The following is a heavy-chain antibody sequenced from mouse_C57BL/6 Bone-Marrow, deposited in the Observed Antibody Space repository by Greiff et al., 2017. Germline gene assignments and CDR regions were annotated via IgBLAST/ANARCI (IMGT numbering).Heavy chain of an antibody. CDR2: IDPSDSYT. CDR3: ARSLYYCGSSWYFDV. Sequence: QVQLQQSGAELVMPGASVKLSCKASGYTFTSYWMHWVKQRPGQGLEWIGEIDPSDSYTNYNQKFKGKSTLTVDKSSSTAYMQLSSLTSEDSAVYYCARSLYYCGSSWYFDVWGTGTTVTVSS. J-gene: IGHJ1*03. D-gene: IGHD1-1*01. V-gene: IGHV1-69*01. CDR1: GYTFTSYW.